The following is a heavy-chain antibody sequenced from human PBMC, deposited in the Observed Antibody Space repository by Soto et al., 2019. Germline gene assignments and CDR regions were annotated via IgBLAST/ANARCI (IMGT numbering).Heavy chain of an antibody. D-gene: IGHD2-15*01. J-gene: IGHJ4*02. V-gene: IGHV3-23*01. CDR2: ISGSGGGT. CDR3: AKGGSAYCSGGSCYHPFDY. Sequence: PGGSVRLSCAASGFTFSSYAMHWVRQAPGKGLEWVSTISGSGGGTYYADSVKGRFTISRDNSKNTLYLQMNGLRAEDTAVYYCAKGGSAYCSGGSCYHPFDYWGQGTQVTVSS. CDR1: GFTFSSYA.